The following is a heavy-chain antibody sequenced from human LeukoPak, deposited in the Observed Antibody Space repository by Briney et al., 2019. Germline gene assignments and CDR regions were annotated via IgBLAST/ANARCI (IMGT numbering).Heavy chain of an antibody. V-gene: IGHV3-23*01. CDR2: ISGGGGST. CDR1: GFTFSSYA. Sequence: GGSLRLSCAASGFTFSSYAMSWVRQAPGKGLEWVSAISGGGGSTYYADSVKGRFTISRDNSKNTLYLQMNSLRAEDTAVYYCAKDQGDFWSGYYHFDYWGQGTLVTVSS. J-gene: IGHJ4*02. D-gene: IGHD3-3*01. CDR3: AKDQGDFWSGYYHFDY.